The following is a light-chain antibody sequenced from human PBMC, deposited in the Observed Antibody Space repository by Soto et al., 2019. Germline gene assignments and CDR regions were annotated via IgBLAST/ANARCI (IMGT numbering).Light chain of an antibody. V-gene: IGKV3-20*01. Sequence: EIVLTQSPGTLSLSPGERATLSCRASQSVSGSYLAWYQQKPGQAPRLLIYGVSSRAPGIPDRFNGSGSGTDFTLTISRLEPEDFAVDYCQHNAQTFGQGTKVEIK. CDR2: GVS. J-gene: IGKJ1*01. CDR1: QSVSGSY. CDR3: QHNAQT.